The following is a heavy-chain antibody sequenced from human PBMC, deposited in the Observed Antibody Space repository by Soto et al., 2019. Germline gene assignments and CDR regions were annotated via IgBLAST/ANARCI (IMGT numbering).Heavy chain of an antibody. V-gene: IGHV3-74*03. CDR2: INTDGATS. CDR1: GFTFSGHW. Sequence: EVQLVESGGDLVQPGGSLRLSCAASGFTFSGHWMHWVRQVPGKGLEWVSRINTDGATSTYADSVKGRFTISRDNAKNTLYLQMSALRAEDTALYYCAREAGYCSRTSCYRRALDTWGQGTTVTASS. CDR3: AREAGYCSRTSCYRRALDT. D-gene: IGHD2-2*01. J-gene: IGHJ3*02.